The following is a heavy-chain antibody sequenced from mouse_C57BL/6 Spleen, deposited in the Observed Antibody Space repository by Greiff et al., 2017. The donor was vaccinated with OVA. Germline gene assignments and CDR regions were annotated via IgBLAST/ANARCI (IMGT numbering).Heavy chain of an antibody. D-gene: IGHD1-1*01. CDR1: GYTFTSYW. Sequence: QVQLKQPGAELVMPGASVKLSCKASGYTFTSYWMHWVKQRPGQGLEWIGEIDPSDSYTNYNQKFKGKSTLTVDKSSSTAYMQLSSLTSEDSAVYYCARSYYYGSSLAWFAYWGQGTLVTVSA. J-gene: IGHJ3*01. V-gene: IGHV1-69*01. CDR2: IDPSDSYT. CDR3: ARSYYYGSSLAWFAY.